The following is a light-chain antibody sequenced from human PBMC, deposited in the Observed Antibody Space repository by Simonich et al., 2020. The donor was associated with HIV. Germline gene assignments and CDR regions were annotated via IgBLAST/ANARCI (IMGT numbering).Light chain of an antibody. V-gene: IGKV2-30*02. CDR3: KRALPTPMT. CDR1: QSLVHSDGNTY. CDR2: KVS. Sequence: DVVMTQSPLSLPVTLGQPASISCRSSQSLVHSDGNTYLNWFQQRPGQSPRRLIYKVSNRDSGVPDRFSGIVSGTDVTLKLSRLEAGDVGVYYGKRALPTPMTFGQGTRREIK. J-gene: IGKJ5*01.